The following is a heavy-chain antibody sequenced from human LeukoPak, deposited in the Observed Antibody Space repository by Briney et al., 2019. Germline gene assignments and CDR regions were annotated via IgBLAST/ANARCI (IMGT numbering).Heavy chain of an antibody. J-gene: IGHJ6*02. D-gene: IGHD2-15*01. Sequence: GGSLRLSCAASGFTVSSNYMSWVRQAPGKGLEWVSVIYSGGSTYYADSVKGRFTISRDNSKNTLYLQMNGLRAEDTAVYYCAKDLYLQYCRGSACYLNYYNMDVWGQGTTVAVSS. CDR1: GFTVSSNY. V-gene: IGHV3-53*05. CDR3: AKDLYLQYCRGSACYLNYYNMDV. CDR2: IYSGGST.